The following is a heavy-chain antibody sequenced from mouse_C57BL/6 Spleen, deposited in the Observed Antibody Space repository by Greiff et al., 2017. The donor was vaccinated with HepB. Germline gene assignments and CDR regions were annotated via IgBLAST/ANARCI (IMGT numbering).Heavy chain of an antibody. CDR3: AREDWDDY. CDR1: GYAFSSSW. D-gene: IGHD4-1*01. Sequence: QVQLQQSGPELVKPGASVKISCKASGYAFSSSWMNWVKQRPGKGLEWIGRIYPGDGDTNYNGKFKGKATLTADKSSSTAYMQLSSLTSEDSAVYCCAREDWDDYWGQGTTLTVSS. J-gene: IGHJ2*01. CDR2: IYPGDGDT. V-gene: IGHV1-82*01.